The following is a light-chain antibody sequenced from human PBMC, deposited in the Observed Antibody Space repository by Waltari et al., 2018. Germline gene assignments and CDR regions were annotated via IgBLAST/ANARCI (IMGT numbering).Light chain of an antibody. V-gene: IGKV4-1*01. Sequence: DIVMTQPPDSLAVSLGERATINCKSSQSVLYSSNNKNYLAWYQQKPGQPPKLLIYWASTRESGVPDRFSGSGSGTDFTLTISSLQAEDVAVYYCQQCYNIPHTFGQGTKLEIK. CDR2: WAS. CDR3: QQCYNIPHT. J-gene: IGKJ2*01. CDR1: QSVLYSSNNKNY.